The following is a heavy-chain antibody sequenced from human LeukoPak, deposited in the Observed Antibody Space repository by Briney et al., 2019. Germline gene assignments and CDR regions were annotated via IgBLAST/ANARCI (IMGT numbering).Heavy chain of an antibody. V-gene: IGHV4-59*08. J-gene: IGHJ3*01. CDR3: ARHGVSPGTSAFDF. Sequence: SETLSLTCTVSGGSITNYYWSWIRQPPGKGLEWIGYIYYTGSSNYNPSLKSRVTLSVDTSKNQFSLKLRSVTAADTAVYYCARHGVSPGTSAFDFWGQGTVVTVSS. CDR2: IYYTGSS. D-gene: IGHD2-2*01. CDR1: GGSITNYY.